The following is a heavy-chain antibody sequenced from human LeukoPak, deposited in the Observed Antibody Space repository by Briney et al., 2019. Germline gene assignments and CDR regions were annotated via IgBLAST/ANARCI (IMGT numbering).Heavy chain of an antibody. CDR2: ISSSGSTI. J-gene: IGHJ4*02. D-gene: IGHD3-16*01. Sequence: GGSLRLSRAASGFTFSSYEMNWVRQAPGKGLEWVSYISSSGSTIYYADSVKGRFTISRDNAKNSLYLQMNSLRAEDTAVYYCARELYSGYDLDYVWGSLDYWGQGTLVTVSS. CDR1: GFTFSSYE. CDR3: ARELYSGYDLDYVWGSLDY. V-gene: IGHV3-48*03.